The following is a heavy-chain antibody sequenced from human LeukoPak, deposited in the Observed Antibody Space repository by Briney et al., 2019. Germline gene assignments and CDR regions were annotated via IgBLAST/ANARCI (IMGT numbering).Heavy chain of an antibody. CDR3: ARRNLLGTFDY. Sequence: SETLSLTCTVSGGSISSYYWSWIRQPPGKGLEWIGYIYYSGSTSYNPSLKSRVTISVDTSKNQFSLKLSSVTAADTAVYYCARRNLLGTFDYWGQGTLVTVSS. CDR1: GGSISSYY. D-gene: IGHD3-10*01. V-gene: IGHV4-59*01. CDR2: IYYSGST. J-gene: IGHJ4*02.